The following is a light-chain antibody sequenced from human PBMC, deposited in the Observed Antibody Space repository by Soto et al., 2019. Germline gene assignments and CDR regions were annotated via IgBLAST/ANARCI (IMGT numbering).Light chain of an antibody. CDR2: AAS. CDR1: QGISSY. Sequence: AIRMTQSPSSLSASTGDRVTITCRASQGISSYLAWYQQKPGKAPKLLIYAASTLQSGVPSRFSGSGSGTDCTLTISCLQSEDVATYYCQQLNSYPRTFGGGTKVDIK. J-gene: IGKJ4*01. CDR3: QQLNSYPRT. V-gene: IGKV1-8*01.